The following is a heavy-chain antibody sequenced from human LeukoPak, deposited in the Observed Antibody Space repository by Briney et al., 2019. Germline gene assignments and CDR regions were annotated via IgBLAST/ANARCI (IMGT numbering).Heavy chain of an antibody. D-gene: IGHD2-2*02. Sequence: GGSLRLSCAASGFTFDDYGMSWVRQAPGKGLEWVSGINWNGGSTGYADSVKGRFTISRDNAKNSLYLQMNSLRAEDTAVYYCAKEGVGCSSTSCYIYYYYYMDVWGKGTTVTISS. V-gene: IGHV3-20*04. CDR2: INWNGGST. J-gene: IGHJ6*03. CDR1: GFTFDDYG. CDR3: AKEGVGCSSTSCYIYYYYYMDV.